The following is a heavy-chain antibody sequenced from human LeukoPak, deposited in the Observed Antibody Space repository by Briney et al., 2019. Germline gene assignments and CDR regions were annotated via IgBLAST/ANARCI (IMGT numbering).Heavy chain of an antibody. V-gene: IGHV3-23*01. CDR2: ISANGGGT. CDR1: GFSFSDYV. J-gene: IGHJ5*02. CDR3: AGSITIFGVVSNLFDP. Sequence: GGSLRLSCAASGFSFSDYVVTWVRQAPGKGLEWVSSISANGGGTYYADSVKGRFTISRDNSKNTLFLQMNSLRAEDTAVYYCAGSITIFGVVSNLFDPWGQGTLVTVSS. D-gene: IGHD3-3*01.